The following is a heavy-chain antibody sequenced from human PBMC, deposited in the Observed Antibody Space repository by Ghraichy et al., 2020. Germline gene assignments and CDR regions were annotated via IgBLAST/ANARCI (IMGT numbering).Heavy chain of an antibody. CDR1: GFTFSSYS. D-gene: IGHD3-10*01. Sequence: GESLNISCAASGFTFSSYSMNWVRQAPGKGLEWVSSISSSSSYIYYADSVKGRFTISRDNAKNSLYLQMNSLRAEDTAVYYCARDYTGIGGGYYGMDVWGQGTTVTVSS. V-gene: IGHV3-21*01. CDR2: ISSSSSYI. CDR3: ARDYTGIGGGYYGMDV. J-gene: IGHJ6*02.